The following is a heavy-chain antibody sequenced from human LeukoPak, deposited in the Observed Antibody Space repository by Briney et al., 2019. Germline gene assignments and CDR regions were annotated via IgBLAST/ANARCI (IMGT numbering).Heavy chain of an antibody. J-gene: IGHJ4*02. D-gene: IGHD2-2*01. CDR2: IRVSA. CDR3: AKAAKGYCSSTSFCSFDY. CDR1: GFTFSSYA. Sequence: GGSLRLSCTTSGFTFSSYALSWVRQAPGKGLEWVSGIRVSAYYPDSVTGRFTISRDNSKNTLYLQMNSLRAEGTAVYYCAKAAKGYCSSTSFCSFDYWGQGTLVTVSS. V-gene: IGHV3-23*01.